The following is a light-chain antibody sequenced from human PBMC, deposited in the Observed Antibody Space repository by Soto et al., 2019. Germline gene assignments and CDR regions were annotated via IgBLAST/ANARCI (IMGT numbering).Light chain of an antibody. CDR2: DAS. CDR1: QTFSSH. J-gene: IGKJ5*01. Sequence: EIVLTQSPPTLSLSPGERATLSCRASQTFSSHLAWYQQKPGQAPRLLIHDASKRSTGIPARFSGTGSGTDFTLTISSLEPEDFAVYYCQQRSNWPPVITFGQGTRLEIK. V-gene: IGKV3-11*01. CDR3: QQRSNWPPVIT.